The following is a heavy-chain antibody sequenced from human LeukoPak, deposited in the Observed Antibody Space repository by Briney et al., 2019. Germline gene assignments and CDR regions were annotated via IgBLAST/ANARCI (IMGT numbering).Heavy chain of an antibody. V-gene: IGHV1-2*02. CDR2: INPNSGGT. CDR1: GYTFTGYY. Sequence: ASVKVSCKASGYTFTGYYMHWVRQAPGQRLEWMGWINPNSGGTNYAQKFQGRVTMTRDTSISTAYMELSRLRSDDTAVYYCARYCSGGSCYLDAFDIWGQGTMVTVSS. J-gene: IGHJ3*02. D-gene: IGHD2-15*01. CDR3: ARYCSGGSCYLDAFDI.